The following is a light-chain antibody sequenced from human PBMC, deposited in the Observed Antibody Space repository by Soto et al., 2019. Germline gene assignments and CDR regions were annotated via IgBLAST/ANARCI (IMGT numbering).Light chain of an antibody. CDR3: SSYTTSSTL. V-gene: IGLV2-14*01. CDR1: SNDVGGYNY. J-gene: IGLJ1*01. Sequence: QSALTQPASVSGSPGQSITISCTGTSNDVGGYNYVSWYQQHPGKAPKLMIYEVSNRPSGVSNRFSGSKSGNTASLTISGLQAEDEAEYYCSSYTTSSTLFGPGTKVTVL. CDR2: EVS.